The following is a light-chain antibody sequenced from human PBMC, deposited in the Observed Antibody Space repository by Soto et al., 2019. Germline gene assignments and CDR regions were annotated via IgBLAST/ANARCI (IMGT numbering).Light chain of an antibody. J-gene: IGKJ3*01. Sequence: DIQMTQSPSTLSASVGDRVTITCRASQSISNWLAWYQQKAGKAPNLLIYKASSLQGGVPSRFSGSGSGTEFSLTIGSLQSDDLATYYCQQYNSYPPTFGPGTKVDIK. CDR1: QSISNW. CDR2: KAS. V-gene: IGKV1-5*03. CDR3: QQYNSYPPT.